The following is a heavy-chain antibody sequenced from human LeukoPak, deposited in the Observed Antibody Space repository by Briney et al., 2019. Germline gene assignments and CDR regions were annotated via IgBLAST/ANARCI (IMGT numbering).Heavy chain of an antibody. J-gene: IGHJ4*02. CDR1: GFTFSSYA. CDR2: ISGSGGST. D-gene: IGHD5-18*01. V-gene: IGHV3-23*01. Sequence: PGGSLRLSCAASGFTFSSYAMSWVRQAPGKGLEWVSAISGSGGSTHYADSVRGRFTISRDNSKSILSLQMNSLRAEDTAIYYCATYRQVLLPFESWGQGTLVTVSS. CDR3: ATYRQVLLPFES.